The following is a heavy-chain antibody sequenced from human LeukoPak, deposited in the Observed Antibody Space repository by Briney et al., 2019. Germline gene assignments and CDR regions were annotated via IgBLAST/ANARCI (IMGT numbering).Heavy chain of an antibody. Sequence: SETLSLTCTVSGGSISSSSYYWGWIRQPPGKGLEWIGSIYYSGSTYYNPSLKSRVTISVDTSKNQFSLKLSSVTAADTAVYYCARRRYYGASYYFDYWGQGTLVTVSS. CDR2: IYYSGST. V-gene: IGHV4-39*01. CDR1: GGSISSSSYY. D-gene: IGHD3-3*01. J-gene: IGHJ4*02. CDR3: ARRRYYGASYYFDY.